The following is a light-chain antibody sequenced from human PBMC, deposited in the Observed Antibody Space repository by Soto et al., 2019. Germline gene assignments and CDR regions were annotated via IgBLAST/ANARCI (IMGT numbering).Light chain of an antibody. CDR1: SSNIGAGYD. V-gene: IGLV1-40*01. CDR2: GSS. Sequence: QSVLTQPPSVSGAPGQRVTISCIGSSSNIGAGYDVHWYQWLPGTAPKLLIYGSSYRPSGVPDRFSGSKSGTSASLAITGLQAEDEADYLCQSYDSSLSGLLFGGGTKLTVL. J-gene: IGLJ2*01. CDR3: QSYDSSLSGLL.